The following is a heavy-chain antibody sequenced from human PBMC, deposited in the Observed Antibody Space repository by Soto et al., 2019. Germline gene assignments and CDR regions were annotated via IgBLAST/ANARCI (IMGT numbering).Heavy chain of an antibody. Sequence: QLQVQESGPGLVKPSETLSLTCTVSGSSISSSGYYWGWMRQPPGKGLEWIGSIYYGVSTYSNPSLKSRVTVSVDASKNQFSLNLSSVTAADTAVYYCARLPSRHLVDYWGQGTLVTVSS. J-gene: IGHJ4*02. V-gene: IGHV4-39*01. CDR1: GSSISSSGYY. CDR2: IYYGVST. D-gene: IGHD3-3*02. CDR3: ARLPSRHLVDY.